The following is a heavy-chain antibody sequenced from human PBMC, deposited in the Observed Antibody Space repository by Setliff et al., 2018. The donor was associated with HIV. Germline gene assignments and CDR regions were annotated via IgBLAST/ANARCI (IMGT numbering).Heavy chain of an antibody. V-gene: IGHV2-70*17. Sequence: SGPTLVNPTQTLTLTCTFSGFSLSTSGMCVSWIRQPPGKALEWLARIDWDDDKFYSTSLKTRLTISKDASKKQVVLTMTNMEPVDTATYYCARTRVAAAGVGFDIWGQGTMVTVSS. D-gene: IGHD6-13*01. CDR3: ARTRVAAAGVGFDI. CDR2: IDWDDDK. CDR1: GFSLSTSGMC. J-gene: IGHJ3*02.